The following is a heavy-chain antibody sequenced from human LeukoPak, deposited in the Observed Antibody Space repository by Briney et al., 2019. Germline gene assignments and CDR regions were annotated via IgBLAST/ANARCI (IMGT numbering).Heavy chain of an antibody. Sequence: RPSETLSLTCAVYGGSFSGYYWSWIRQPPGKGLEWIGEINHSGSTNYNPSLKSRVTISVDTSKNQFSLKLSSVTAADTAVYYCARELADGSGSQHRRFDYWGQGTLVTVSS. CDR2: INHSGST. D-gene: IGHD3-10*01. CDR3: ARELADGSGSQHRRFDY. CDR1: GGSFSGYY. V-gene: IGHV4-34*01. J-gene: IGHJ4*02.